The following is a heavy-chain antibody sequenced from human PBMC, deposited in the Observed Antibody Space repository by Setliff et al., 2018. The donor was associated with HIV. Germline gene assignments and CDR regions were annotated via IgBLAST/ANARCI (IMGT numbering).Heavy chain of an antibody. CDR1: GFTFSTYG. CDR3: AKDRTMIVVVPMPPSDAFDI. D-gene: IGHD3-22*01. Sequence: HPGGSLRLSCAASGFTFSTYGMHWVRQAPGKGLVWVSRLNTDGSSTKYADSVKGRFTIFRDNSKNTLYLQMNSLRAEDTAVYYCAKDRTMIVVVPMPPSDAFDIWGQGTMVTVSS. CDR2: LNTDGSST. J-gene: IGHJ3*02. V-gene: IGHV3-74*03.